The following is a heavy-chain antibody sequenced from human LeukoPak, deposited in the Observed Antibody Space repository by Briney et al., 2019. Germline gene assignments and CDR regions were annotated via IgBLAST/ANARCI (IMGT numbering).Heavy chain of an antibody. D-gene: IGHD3-22*01. V-gene: IGHV3-21*01. CDR1: GFTFSSYS. Sequence: GGSLRLSCAASGFTFSSYSMNWVRQAPGKGLEWVSSISSSSSYIYYADSVKGRFPISRDNAKNSLYLQMNSLRAEDTAVYYCASTLNYYDSSATSMFLKYYFDYWGQGTLVTVSS. J-gene: IGHJ4*02. CDR2: ISSSSSYI. CDR3: ASTLNYYDSSATSMFLKYYFDY.